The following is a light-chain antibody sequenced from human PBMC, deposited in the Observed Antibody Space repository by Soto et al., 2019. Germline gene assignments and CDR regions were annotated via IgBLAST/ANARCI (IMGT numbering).Light chain of an antibody. CDR3: HQYSSSPLT. J-gene: IGKJ4*01. CDR2: GAS. Sequence: EIVMTQSPATLSLSPGERATLSCRASQSVSNSYLAWYQQKPGQAPRLLIYGASSRATGIPDRFSGSGSGTDFSLTISRLDPEDFAVYYCHQYSSSPLTFGGGTKVEIK. CDR1: QSVSNSY. V-gene: IGKV3-20*01.